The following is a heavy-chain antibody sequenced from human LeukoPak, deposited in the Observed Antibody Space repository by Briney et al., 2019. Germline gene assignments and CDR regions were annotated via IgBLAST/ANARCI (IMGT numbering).Heavy chain of an antibody. CDR1: GFTFSSYS. CDR3: ARDYRQYYYGSGSLDY. D-gene: IGHD3-10*01. Sequence: PGGSLRLSCAASGFTFSSYSMNCVRQAPGKGLEWVSYISSSSSTIYYADSVKGRFTISRDNAKNSLYLQMNSLRDEDTAVYHCARDYRQYYYGSGSLDYWGQGTLVTVSS. CDR2: ISSSSSTI. J-gene: IGHJ4*02. V-gene: IGHV3-48*02.